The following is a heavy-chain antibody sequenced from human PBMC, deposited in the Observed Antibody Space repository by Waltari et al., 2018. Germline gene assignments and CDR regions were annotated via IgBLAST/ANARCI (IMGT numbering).Heavy chain of an antibody. Sequence: QVQLQESGPGLVKPSETLSLTCTVTGGSLSSYYWSWIRQPPGKGLEWIGYIYYSGSTNYNPSLKSRVTISVDTSKNQFSLKLSSVTAADTAVYYCARADYYDSSGVPLDYWGQGTLVTVSS. D-gene: IGHD3-22*01. CDR3: ARADYYDSSGVPLDY. CDR2: IYYSGST. CDR1: GGSLSSYY. J-gene: IGHJ4*02. V-gene: IGHV4-59*01.